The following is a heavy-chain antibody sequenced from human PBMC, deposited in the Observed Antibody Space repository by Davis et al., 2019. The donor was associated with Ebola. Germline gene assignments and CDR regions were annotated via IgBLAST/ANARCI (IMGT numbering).Heavy chain of an antibody. CDR2: INSDGSST. V-gene: IGHV3-74*01. CDR1: GFTFSSYW. CDR3: AEGHSSAFDL. Sequence: PGGSLRLSCAASGFTFSSYWMHWVRQAPGKGLVWVSRINSDGSSTSYADSVKGRFTISRDNAENSLYLQMNSLRAEDTAVYYCAEGHSSAFDLWGQGTMVIVSS. J-gene: IGHJ3*01.